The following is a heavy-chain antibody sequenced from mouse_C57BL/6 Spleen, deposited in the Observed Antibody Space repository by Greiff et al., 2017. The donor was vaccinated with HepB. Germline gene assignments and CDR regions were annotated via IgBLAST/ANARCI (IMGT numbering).Heavy chain of an antibody. CDR2: ISSGSSTI. Sequence: DVKLVESGGGLVKPGGSLKLSCAASGFTFSDYGMHWVRQAPEKGLEWVAYISSGSSTIYYADTVKGRFTISRDNAKKTLFLQMTSLRSEDTAMYYCARGLGRGYFDVWGTGTTVTVSS. CDR1: GFTFSDYG. CDR3: ARGLGRGYFDV. V-gene: IGHV5-17*01. J-gene: IGHJ1*03. D-gene: IGHD4-1*01.